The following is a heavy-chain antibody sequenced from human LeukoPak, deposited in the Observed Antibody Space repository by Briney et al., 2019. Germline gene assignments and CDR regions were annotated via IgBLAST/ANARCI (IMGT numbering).Heavy chain of an antibody. J-gene: IGHJ4*02. V-gene: IGHV3-30*01. Sequence: GGSLRLSCAASGITFSSSAMHWVRQAPGQGLEWVAIISNDGSSKYYADSVKVRFTISRDNSKNTLYLQMISLRAEDTAVYYCARDFVEYCTGASCYESYFGYWGQGTLVTVSS. CDR3: ARDFVEYCTGASCYESYFGY. CDR1: GITFSSSA. CDR2: ISNDGSSK. D-gene: IGHD2-15*01.